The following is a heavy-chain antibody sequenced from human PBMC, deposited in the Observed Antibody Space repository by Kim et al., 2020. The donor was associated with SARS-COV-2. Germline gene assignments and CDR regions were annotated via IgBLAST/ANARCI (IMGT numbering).Heavy chain of an antibody. Sequence: SETLSLTCAVYGGSFSGYYWSWIRQPPGKGLEWIGEINHSGSTNYNPSLKSRVTISVDTSKNQFSLKLSSVTAADTAVYYCARGQGGTYSSSSHLSSWGQGTLVTVSS. CDR2: INHSGST. CDR1: GGSFSGYY. CDR3: ARGQGGTYSSSSHLSS. J-gene: IGHJ4*02. V-gene: IGHV4-34*01. D-gene: IGHD6-13*01.